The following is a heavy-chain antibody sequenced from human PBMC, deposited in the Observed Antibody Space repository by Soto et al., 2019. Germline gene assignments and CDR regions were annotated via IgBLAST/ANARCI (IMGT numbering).Heavy chain of an antibody. Sequence: EVQLVESGGGLVQPGGSLRLSCAVSGFTFSSSERYWVRQAPGKGLEWISYIHPSGQPIFYADSVKGRFTISRDNANNSLFLQMNSLSAEDTAVYYCARRASRWGQGTMVTVSS. CDR3: ARRASR. D-gene: IGHD1-26*01. V-gene: IGHV3-48*03. J-gene: IGHJ3*01. CDR2: IHPSGQPI. CDR1: GFTFSSSE.